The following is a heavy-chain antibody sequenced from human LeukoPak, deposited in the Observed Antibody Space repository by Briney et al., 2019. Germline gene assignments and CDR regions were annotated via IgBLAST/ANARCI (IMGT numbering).Heavy chain of an antibody. V-gene: IGHV4-39*07. J-gene: IGHJ4*02. CDR1: GGSISSSSYY. CDR3: ARVTPDYYGSGLVPYYFDY. Sequence: PSETLSLTCTVSGGSISSSSYYWGWIRQPPGKGLEWIGSIYYSGSTYYNPSLKSRVTISVDTSKNQFSLKLSSVTAADTALYYCARVTPDYYGSGLVPYYFDYWGQGTLVTVSS. CDR2: IYYSGST. D-gene: IGHD3-10*01.